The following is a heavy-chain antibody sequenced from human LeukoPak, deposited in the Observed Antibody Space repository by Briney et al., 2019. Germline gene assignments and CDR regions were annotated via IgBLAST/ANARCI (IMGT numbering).Heavy chain of an antibody. Sequence: GGSLRLSCTASGFTSGDYAMSWFRQAPGKGLEWVGFIRSKTYGGTTEYAASVKDRFIMSRDDSKSIAHLQMNSLKTEDTAVYYCTKDARGPMVRGVIDYGMDVWGQGTTVTVSS. V-gene: IGHV3-49*03. CDR1: GFTSGDYA. CDR2: IRSKTYGGTT. D-gene: IGHD3-10*01. J-gene: IGHJ6*02. CDR3: TKDARGPMVRGVIDYGMDV.